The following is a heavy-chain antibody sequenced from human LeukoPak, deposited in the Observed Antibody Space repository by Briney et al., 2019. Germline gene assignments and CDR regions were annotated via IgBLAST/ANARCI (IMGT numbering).Heavy chain of an antibody. CDR1: GFTFSLYG. V-gene: IGHV3-33*06. CDR3: AKDSRGANFFGDFDY. CDR2: ISNDGSKT. Sequence: QTGGSLRLSCAASGFTFSLYGMHWVRQAPSKGLEWVALISNDGSKTYYADSVKGRFTISRDNSKNTVYLQVSSLRADDTADYYCAKDSRGANFFGDFDYWGQGTLVTVSS. J-gene: IGHJ4*02. D-gene: IGHD3-10*01.